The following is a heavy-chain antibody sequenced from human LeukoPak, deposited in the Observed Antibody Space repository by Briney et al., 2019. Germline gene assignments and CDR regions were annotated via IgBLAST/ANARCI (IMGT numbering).Heavy chain of an antibody. Sequence: GAPVKVSCKASGYTFTDYYMHWVQQAPGKGLEWMGRVDPEDGETIYAEKFQGRVTITADTSTDTAYMELSSLRSEDTAVYYCATERVIAVEAVATPLDPWGQGTLVTVSS. CDR1: GYTFTDYY. V-gene: IGHV1-69-2*01. J-gene: IGHJ5*02. CDR3: ATERVIAVEAVATPLDP. CDR2: VDPEDGET. D-gene: IGHD6-19*01.